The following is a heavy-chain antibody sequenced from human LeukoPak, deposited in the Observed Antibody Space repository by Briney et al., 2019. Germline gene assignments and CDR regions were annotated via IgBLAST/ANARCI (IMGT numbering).Heavy chain of an antibody. CDR1: GYTFTSYY. Sequence: ASVKVSCKASGYTFTSYYMHWVRQAPGQGLEWMGIINPSGGSTSYAQKFQGRVTMTRDTSTSTVYMELSSLRSDDTAVYYCARDSESEQQLVLSPTIDYWGQGTLVTVSS. CDR2: INPSGGST. D-gene: IGHD6-13*01. J-gene: IGHJ4*02. CDR3: ARDSESEQQLVLSPTIDY. V-gene: IGHV1-46*01.